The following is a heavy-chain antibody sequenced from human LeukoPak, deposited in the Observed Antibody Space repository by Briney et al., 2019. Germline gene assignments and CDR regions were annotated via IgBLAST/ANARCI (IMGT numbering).Heavy chain of an antibody. CDR2: IYYSGST. V-gene: IGHV4-31*03. D-gene: IGHD5-18*01. Sequence: SQTLSLTCTVSGGSISSGGYYWSWIRQHPGKGLEWIGYIYYSGSTYYNPSLKSRVTISVDTSKNQFSLKLSSVTAADTAVYYCARIFPGDTAMEDYWGQGTLVTVSS. J-gene: IGHJ4*02. CDR1: GGSISSGGYY. CDR3: ARIFPGDTAMEDY.